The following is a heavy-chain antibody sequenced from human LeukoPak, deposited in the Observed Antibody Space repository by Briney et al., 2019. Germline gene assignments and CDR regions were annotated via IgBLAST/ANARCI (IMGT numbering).Heavy chain of an antibody. J-gene: IGHJ6*02. D-gene: IGHD2-15*01. CDR1: GFTVSSNY. V-gene: IGHV3-53*01. CDR3: ARDGGGGPYYYGMDV. CDR2: IYSGGST. Sequence: PGGSLRLSCAASGFTVSSNYMSWVRQAPGKGLEWVSVIYSGGSTYYADSVKGRFTISRDNSKNTLYLQMNSLRAEDTAVYYCARDGGGGPYYYGMDVWGQGTTVTVSS.